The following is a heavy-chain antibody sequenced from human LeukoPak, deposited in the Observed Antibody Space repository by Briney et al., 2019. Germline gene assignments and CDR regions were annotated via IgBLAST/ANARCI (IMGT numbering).Heavy chain of an antibody. CDR2: ISGSGGST. CDR3: ARGDTNFDY. J-gene: IGHJ4*02. V-gene: IGHV3-23*01. Sequence: GGSLRLSCAASGFTFSSYAMNWVRQAPGKELEWVSVISGSGGSTYYADSVKGRFTISRDNSKNTLYLQMNSLRAEDTAVHYCARGDTNFDYWGQGTLVTVSS. CDR1: GFTFSSYA. D-gene: IGHD5-18*01.